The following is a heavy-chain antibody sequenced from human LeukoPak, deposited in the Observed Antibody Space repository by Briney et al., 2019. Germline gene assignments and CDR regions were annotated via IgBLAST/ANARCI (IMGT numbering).Heavy chain of an antibody. J-gene: IGHJ4*02. D-gene: IGHD6-13*01. CDR2: IYHSGST. CDR3: ARRRIAAAGRSFDY. CDR1: GGSISSNHW. V-gene: IGHV4-4*02. Sequence: SETLSLTCTVSGGSISSNHWWSWVRQPPGKGLEWIGEIYHSGSTNYNPSLKSRVTISVDKSTNHFSLKLSSLTAADTAVYYCARRRIAAAGRSFDYWGQGTLVTVSS.